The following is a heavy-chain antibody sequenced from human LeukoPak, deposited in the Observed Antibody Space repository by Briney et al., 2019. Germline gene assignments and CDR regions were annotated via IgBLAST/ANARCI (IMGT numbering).Heavy chain of an antibody. V-gene: IGHV1-18*01. CDR1: GYTFTSYG. J-gene: IGHJ6*03. CDR3: ARAPGIHYYYYMDV. Sequence: ASVKVSCKASGYTFTSYGISWVRQAPGQGLEWMGWISAYNGNRNYAQKLQGRVTMTTDTSTSTAYMELRSLRSDDTAVYYCARAPGIHYYYYMDVWGKGTTVTISS. D-gene: IGHD3-10*01. CDR2: ISAYNGNR.